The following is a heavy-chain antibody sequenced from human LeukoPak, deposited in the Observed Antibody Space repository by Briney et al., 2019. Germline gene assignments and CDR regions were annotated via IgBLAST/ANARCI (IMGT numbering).Heavy chain of an antibody. V-gene: IGHV4-39*07. D-gene: IGHD3-16*02. Sequence: SETLSLTCTVSGGSISSSSYYWSWIRQPPGKGLEWIGEINHSGSTNYNPSLKSRVTISVDTSKNQFSLKLSSVTAADTAVYYCARGGYDYVWGSYRYTRFDYWGQGTLVTVSS. CDR3: ARGGYDYVWGSYRYTRFDY. CDR2: INHSGST. J-gene: IGHJ4*02. CDR1: GGSISSSSYY.